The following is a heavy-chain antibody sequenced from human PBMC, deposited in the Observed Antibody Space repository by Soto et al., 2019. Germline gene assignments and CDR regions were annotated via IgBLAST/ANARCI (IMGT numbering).Heavy chain of an antibody. CDR2: ISYDGSNK. V-gene: IGHV3-30-3*01. J-gene: IGHJ4*02. CDR3: ARDAPFPDY. Sequence: QVQLVESGGGMVQPGRSLRLSCAASGFTFSTYAMHWVRQAPGKGLEWVAVISYDGSNKYYADSVKGRFTISRDNSQNTLYLQMNSLRAEDTAVYYCARDAPFPDYWGQGTLVTVSS. CDR1: GFTFSTYA.